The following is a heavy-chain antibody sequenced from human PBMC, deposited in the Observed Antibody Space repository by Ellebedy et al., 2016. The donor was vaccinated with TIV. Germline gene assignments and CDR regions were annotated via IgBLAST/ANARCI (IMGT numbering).Heavy chain of an antibody. CDR3: ARVGRSGWTDDY. CDR1: GFSFSTYS. D-gene: IGHD6-19*01. V-gene: IGHV3-48*04. J-gene: IGHJ4*02. Sequence: PGGSLRLSCAASGFSFSTYSINWVRQAPGKGLEWFSYISSSSNTIYYADSVRGRFTISRDNAKNSVYLQMNSLRVEDTAVYYCARVGRSGWTDDYWGQGTLVTVSS. CDR2: ISSSSNTI.